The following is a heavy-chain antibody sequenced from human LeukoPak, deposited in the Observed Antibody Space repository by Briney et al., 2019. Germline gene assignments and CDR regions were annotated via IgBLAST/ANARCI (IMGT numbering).Heavy chain of an antibody. CDR1: GFTVSSNY. V-gene: IGHV3-53*01. J-gene: IGHJ6*02. CDR3: ARDLDSSASYYYYGMDV. Sequence: GGSLRLSCAASGFTVSSNYMSWVRRAPGKGLEWVSVIYSGGSTYYADSVKGRFAISRDNSKNTLYLQMNSLRAEDTAVYYCARDLDSSASYYYYGMDVWGQGTTVTVSS. D-gene: IGHD3-22*01. CDR2: IYSGGST.